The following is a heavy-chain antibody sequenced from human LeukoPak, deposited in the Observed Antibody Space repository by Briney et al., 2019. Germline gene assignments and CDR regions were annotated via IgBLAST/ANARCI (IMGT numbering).Heavy chain of an antibody. CDR1: GYTFTSYD. J-gene: IGHJ6*03. CDR2: MSPNSGNT. D-gene: IGHD6-6*01. CDR3: ARQYSSSSSWFYYYYYYMDV. Sequence: ASVKVSCKASGYTFTSYDINWVRQATGQGLEWMGWMSPNSGNTGYAQKFQGRVTMTRNTSISTAYMELSSLRSEDTAVYYCARQYSSSSSWFYYYYYYMDVWGKGTTVTVSS. V-gene: IGHV1-8*01.